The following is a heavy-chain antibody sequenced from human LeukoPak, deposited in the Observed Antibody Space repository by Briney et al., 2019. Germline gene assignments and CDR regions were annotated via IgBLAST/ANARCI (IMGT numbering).Heavy chain of an antibody. CDR2: ISWNSGSI. CDR3: ASVVTAITVFGAFDI. J-gene: IGHJ3*02. Sequence: GGSLRLSCAASGFTFDDYAMHWVRQAPGKGLEWVSGISWNSGSIGYADSVKGRFTISRDNAKNSLYLQMNSLRAEDTALYYCASVVTAITVFGAFDIWGQGTMVTVSS. D-gene: IGHD2-21*02. CDR1: GFTFDDYA. V-gene: IGHV3-9*01.